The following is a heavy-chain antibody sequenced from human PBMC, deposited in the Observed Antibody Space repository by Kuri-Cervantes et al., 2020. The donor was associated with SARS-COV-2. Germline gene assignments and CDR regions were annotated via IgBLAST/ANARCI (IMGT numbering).Heavy chain of an antibody. J-gene: IGHJ5*02. D-gene: IGHD5-18*01. CDR3: ARVPRRHSYGSFDP. V-gene: IGHV3-21*01. Sequence: WAASGFTFSSYSMNCVRQAPGKGLEWVSSISSRSSYIYYADAVKGRFTISSDKAKTSLYLQMNSLGAEDTAVYYCARVPRRHSYGSFDPWGQGTLVTVSS. CDR2: ISSRSSYI. CDR1: GFTFSSYS.